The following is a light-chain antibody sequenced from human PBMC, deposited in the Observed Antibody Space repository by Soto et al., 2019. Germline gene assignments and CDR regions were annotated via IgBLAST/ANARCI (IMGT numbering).Light chain of an antibody. CDR2: AAS. CDR1: PSISSY. Sequence: DIQMTQSPSSLSASVGDRVTITCRASPSISSYLNWYQQKPGTAPKLLIYAASSLQSGVPSRFSGSGSGTDFTLTISSLQPDDFATYYCQQSYSTPFTFGPGTKVDIK. CDR3: QQSYSTPFT. J-gene: IGKJ3*01. V-gene: IGKV1-39*01.